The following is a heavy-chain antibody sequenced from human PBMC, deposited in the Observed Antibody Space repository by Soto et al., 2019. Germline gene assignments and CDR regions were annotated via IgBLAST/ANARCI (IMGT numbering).Heavy chain of an antibody. D-gene: IGHD3-3*02. V-gene: IGHV3-15*01. CDR3: TTDSILAPLFH. J-gene: IGHJ4*02. CDR2: IKSKTDGGTT. Sequence: GGSLRLSCAASGFTFTSAWMSWVRQAPGKGLEWVGRIKSKTDGGTTDYAAPVRGRFTISRDDSKNTLYVQLNSLKTEDTAVYYCTTDSILAPLFHWGQGTLVTV. CDR1: GFTFTSAW.